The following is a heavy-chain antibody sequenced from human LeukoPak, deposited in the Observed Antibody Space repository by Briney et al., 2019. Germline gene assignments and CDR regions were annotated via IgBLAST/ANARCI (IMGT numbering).Heavy chain of an antibody. CDR3: AARGRDDYVWGSYRPIFDY. Sequence: SETLSLTCTVSGGSFSGYYWSWIRQPPGKGLEWIGEINHSGSTNYNPSLKSRVTISVDTSKNQFSLKLSSVTAADTAVYYCAARGRDDYVWGSYRPIFDYWGQGTLVTVSS. CDR1: GGSFSGYY. J-gene: IGHJ4*02. V-gene: IGHV4-34*01. D-gene: IGHD3-16*02. CDR2: INHSGST.